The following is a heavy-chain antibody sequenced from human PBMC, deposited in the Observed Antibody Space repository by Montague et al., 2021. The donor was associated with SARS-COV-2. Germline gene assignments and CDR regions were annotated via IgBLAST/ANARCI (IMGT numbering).Heavy chain of an antibody. Sequence: PALVKPTQTLTLTCTFSGFSLSTSGMCVSWIRQPPGKALEWLARIDWDDDKYYSTSLKTSLTISKDTSKNQVVLTMTNMDPVDTATYYCARTTYDILTGTLIACDYWGQGTLVTVSS. CDR3: ARTTYDILTGTLIACDY. J-gene: IGHJ4*02. D-gene: IGHD3-9*01. CDR2: IDWDDDK. CDR1: GFSLSTSGMC. V-gene: IGHV2-70*11.